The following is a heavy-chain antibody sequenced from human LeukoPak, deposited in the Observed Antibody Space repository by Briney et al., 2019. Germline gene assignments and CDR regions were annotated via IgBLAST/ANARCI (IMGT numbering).Heavy chain of an antibody. CDR2: IYYSGST. CDR3: ARGAGD. Sequence: SGTLSLTCTVSGGSISSGSYYWSWIRQPPGKGLEWIGYIYYSGSTNYNPSLKSRVTISVDTSKNQFSLKLSSVTAADTAVYYCARGAGDWGQGTLVTVSS. CDR1: GGSISSGSYY. V-gene: IGHV4-61*01. J-gene: IGHJ4*02.